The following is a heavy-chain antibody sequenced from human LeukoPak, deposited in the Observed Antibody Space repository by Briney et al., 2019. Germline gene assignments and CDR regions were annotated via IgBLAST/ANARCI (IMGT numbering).Heavy chain of an antibody. CDR2: IWYDGSKK. D-gene: IGHD2-21*02. CDR3: ARDGCGGDCYLADY. V-gene: IGHV3-33*08. CDR1: GFTFSGYW. J-gene: IGHJ4*02. Sequence: GGSLRLSCAASGFTFSGYWMHWVRQAPGKGLEWVAVIWYDGSKKHHADSVKGRFTISRDNSKNTLYLQMNSLRAEDTAVYYCARDGCGGDCYLADYWGQGTLVTVSS.